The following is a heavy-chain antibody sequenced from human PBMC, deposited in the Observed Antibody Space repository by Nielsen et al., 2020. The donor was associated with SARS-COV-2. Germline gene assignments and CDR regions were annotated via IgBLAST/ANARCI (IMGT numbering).Heavy chain of an antibody. V-gene: IGHV4-59*08. CDR2: IHYSGTT. Sequence: GSLRLSCAASGFPFMRYAMSWIRQPPGKRLEWIGYIHYSGTTSYNPSLKSRVTISVDTSKNQFSLNLTSVTAADSAVYYCARQRSMISFGGIIGGAFDIWGQGTVVTVSS. CDR3: ARQRSMISFGGIIGGAFDI. CDR1: GFPFMRYA. D-gene: IGHD3-16*02. J-gene: IGHJ3*02.